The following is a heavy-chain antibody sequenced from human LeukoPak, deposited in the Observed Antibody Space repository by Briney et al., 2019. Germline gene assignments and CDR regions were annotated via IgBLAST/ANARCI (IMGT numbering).Heavy chain of an antibody. CDR1: GFTFSSYE. J-gene: IGHJ4*02. V-gene: IGHV3-48*03. Sequence: TGGSLRLSCAASGFTFSSYEKNWVRQAPGKGLEWVSYISSSGSTIYYADSVKGGFTISRDNAKNSLYLQMNSLRAEDTAVYYCARDEPREDYYGSGSYRDYWGQGTLVTVSS. CDR3: ARDEPREDYYGSGSYRDY. D-gene: IGHD3-10*01. CDR2: ISSSGSTI.